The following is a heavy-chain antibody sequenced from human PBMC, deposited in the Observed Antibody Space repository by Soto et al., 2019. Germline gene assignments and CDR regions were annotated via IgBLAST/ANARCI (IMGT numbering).Heavy chain of an antibody. J-gene: IGHJ5*02. CDR3: AKEKGYYFDSSGQIGS. Sequence: EVQLVESGGGSVQPGRSLRLSCVASGFILDDYAMHWVRQTPGKGLEWVSGIRWNRGSTAYADSVKGRFTISRDNAKNSLDLQMNSLRAEDTALYFCAKEKGYYFDSSGQIGSWGQGNLVTVSS. CDR2: IRWNRGST. CDR1: GFILDDYA. D-gene: IGHD3-22*01. V-gene: IGHV3-9*01.